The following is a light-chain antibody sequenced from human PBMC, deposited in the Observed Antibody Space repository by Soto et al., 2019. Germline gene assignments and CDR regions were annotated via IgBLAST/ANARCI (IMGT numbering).Light chain of an antibody. V-gene: IGLV3-21*04. Sequence: SYELTQPSSVAVAPGETASITCGGNNIGSKSVHWYQQKPGQAPVLVIYYDDDRPSGIPERFSGSNSGNTATLTISRVEAGDEADYYCQVWDTGSDHLVFGGGTKLTVL. CDR2: YDD. CDR3: QVWDTGSDHLV. J-gene: IGLJ2*01. CDR1: NIGSKS.